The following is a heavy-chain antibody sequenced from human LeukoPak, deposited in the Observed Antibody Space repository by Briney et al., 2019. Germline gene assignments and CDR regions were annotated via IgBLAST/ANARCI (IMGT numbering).Heavy chain of an antibody. V-gene: IGHV1-69*13. CDR2: IIPIFGTA. J-gene: IGHJ4*02. CDR3: AVGRDKAIFGVIIY. Sequence: SVKVSCKASGGTFSSYAISWVRQAPGQGLEWMGGIIPIFGTANYAQKFQGRVTITADESTSTAYMELSSLRSEDTAVYYCAVGRDKAIFGVIIYWGQGTLVTVSS. D-gene: IGHD3-3*01. CDR1: GGTFSSYA.